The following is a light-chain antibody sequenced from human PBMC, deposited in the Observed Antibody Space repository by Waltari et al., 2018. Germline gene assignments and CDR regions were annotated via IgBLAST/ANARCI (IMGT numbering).Light chain of an antibody. CDR2: ENT. J-gene: IGLJ3*02. Sequence: QSLLTQAPSVSGAPAQRVTISSTAGDSSIASFGVHWSQHRPGRVPKLHIYENTKRPAGVPDRFSGSKSGTSASRAIEGLQPEDEGDYYCQSYDNSLRGSLLFGGGTKVTV. V-gene: IGLV1-40*01. CDR1: DSSIASFG. CDR3: QSYDNSLRGSLL.